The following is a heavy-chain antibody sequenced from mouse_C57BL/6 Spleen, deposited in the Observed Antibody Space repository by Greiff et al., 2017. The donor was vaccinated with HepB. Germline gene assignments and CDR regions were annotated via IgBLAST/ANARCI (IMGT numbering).Heavy chain of an antibody. V-gene: IGHV1-82*01. CDR2: IYPGDGDT. J-gene: IGHJ4*01. CDR3: ARGPLYSNYAMDY. D-gene: IGHD2-5*01. CDR1: GYAFSSSW. Sequence: QVQLKQSGPELVKPGASMKISCKASGYAFSSSWMNWVKQRPGKGLEWIGRIYPGDGDTNYNGKFKGKATLTADKSSSTAYMQLSSLTSEDSAVYFCARGPLYSNYAMDYWGQGTSVTVSS.